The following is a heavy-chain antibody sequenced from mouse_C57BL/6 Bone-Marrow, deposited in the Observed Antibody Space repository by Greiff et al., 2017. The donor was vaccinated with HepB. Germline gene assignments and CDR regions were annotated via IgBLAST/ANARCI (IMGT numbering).Heavy chain of an antibody. CDR3: ARNYEGFAY. CDR1: GFSLTSYG. D-gene: IGHD2-12*01. CDR2: IWSGGST. J-gene: IGHJ3*01. Sequence: VQGVESGPGLVQPSQSLSITCTVSGFSLTSYGVHWVRQSPGKGLEWLGVIWSGGSTDYNAAFISRLSISKDNSKSQVFFKMNSLQADDTAIYYCARNYEGFAYWGQGTLVTVSA. V-gene: IGHV2-2*01.